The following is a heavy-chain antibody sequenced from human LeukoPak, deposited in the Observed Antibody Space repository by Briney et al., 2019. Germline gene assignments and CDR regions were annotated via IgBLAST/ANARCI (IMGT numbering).Heavy chain of an antibody. CDR3: AKDQSIAVTGTWDF. CDR1: GFTFSSYG. D-gene: IGHD6-19*01. Sequence: GGSLRLSCAASGFTFSSYGMHWVRQAPGMGLECVALISYDGSTEYYADSVRGRFTVSRDNSKTTVYLRMNSLRPEDTAVYHCAKDQSIAVTGTWDFWGQGTLVTVSS. J-gene: IGHJ4*02. CDR2: ISYDGSTE. V-gene: IGHV3-30*18.